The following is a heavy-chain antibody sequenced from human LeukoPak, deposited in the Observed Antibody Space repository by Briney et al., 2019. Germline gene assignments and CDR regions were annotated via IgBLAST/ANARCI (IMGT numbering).Heavy chain of an antibody. CDR3: ARESVAGTNYFDY. Sequence: SETLSLTCAVYGGSFSGYYWSWIRQPPGKGLEWIGEINHSGSTNYNPSLKSRVTIPVDTSKNQFSLKLSSVTAADTAVYYCARESVAGTNYFDYWGQGTLVTVSS. D-gene: IGHD6-19*01. CDR2: INHSGST. V-gene: IGHV4-34*01. CDR1: GGSFSGYY. J-gene: IGHJ4*02.